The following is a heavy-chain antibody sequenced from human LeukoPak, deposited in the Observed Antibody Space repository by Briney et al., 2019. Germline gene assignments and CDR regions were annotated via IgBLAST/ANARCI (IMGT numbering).Heavy chain of an antibody. CDR1: GFTFSDHN. J-gene: IGHJ4*02. V-gene: IGHV3-72*01. CDR3: VRGPRGFDY. CDR2: TRNKANSNTT. Sequence: PGGSLRLSCAASGFTFSDHNMDWVRQAPGKGLEWVGRTRNKANSNTTEYAASVKGRFIISRDDSKNSLYLQMNSLKPEDTAVYYCVRGPRGFDYWGQGILVTVSS.